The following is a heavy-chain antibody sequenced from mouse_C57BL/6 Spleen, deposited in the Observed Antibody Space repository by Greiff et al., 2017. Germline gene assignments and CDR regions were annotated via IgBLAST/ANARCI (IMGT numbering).Heavy chain of an antibody. CDR3: AREPYGNLPSGRYFDV. V-gene: IGHV1-55*01. J-gene: IGHJ1*03. D-gene: IGHD2-1*01. CDR2: IYPGSGST. CDR1: GYTFTSYW. Sequence: QVQLQQSGAELVKPGASVKMSCKASGYTFTSYWITWVKQRPGQGLEWIGDIYPGSGSTNYNEKFKSKATLTVDTSSSTAYMQLSSLTSEDSAVYYCAREPYGNLPSGRYFDVWGTGTTVTVSS.